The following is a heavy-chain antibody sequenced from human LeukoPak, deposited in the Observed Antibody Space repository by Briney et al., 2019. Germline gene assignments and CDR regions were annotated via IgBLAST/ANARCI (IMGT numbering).Heavy chain of an antibody. CDR3: ARDGYCSGGRCYLGVDY. Sequence: GGSLRLSCAASGFTFTNYSMNWVRQAPGKGLEWVSYITSSSSTIYYADSVRGRFTISRDNAKNSLYLQMNSLRAEDTAVYYCARDGYCSGGRCYLGVDYWGQGTLVTVSS. D-gene: IGHD2-15*01. CDR2: ITSSSSTI. J-gene: IGHJ4*02. CDR1: GFTFTNYS. V-gene: IGHV3-48*04.